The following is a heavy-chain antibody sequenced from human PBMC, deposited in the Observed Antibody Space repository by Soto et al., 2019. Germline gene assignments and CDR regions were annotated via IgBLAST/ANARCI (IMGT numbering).Heavy chain of an antibody. V-gene: IGHV4-34*01. CDR2: TNHTGGT. D-gene: IGHD3-3*01. J-gene: IGHJ5*02. CDR3: ATRITVFGLLIPPFDP. Sequence: PSETLSFTCSVCGGSVIGYYLNWIRQPPGKGLEWIGETNHTGGTHYSPSLKSRVTMSVDTSKNQFSLRLSSVTAADTAIYYCATRITVFGLLIPPFDPWGQGTQVTVS. CDR1: GGSVIGYY.